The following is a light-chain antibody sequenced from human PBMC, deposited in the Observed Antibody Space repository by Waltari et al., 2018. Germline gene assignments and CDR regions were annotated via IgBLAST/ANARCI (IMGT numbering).Light chain of an antibody. V-gene: IGLV1-40*01. CDR3: QTYDGRISAWV. CDR1: SPNIRATYD. CDR2: GSS. J-gene: IGLJ3*02. Sequence: QSVLTQPPSVSGAPGQRVTISCSGGSPNIRATYDVQWYQQFPGTAPKLLIYGSSNRPSGVPDRVSGSKSGTSASLDISGLQAEDEADYYCQTYDGRISAWVFGGGTKLTVL.